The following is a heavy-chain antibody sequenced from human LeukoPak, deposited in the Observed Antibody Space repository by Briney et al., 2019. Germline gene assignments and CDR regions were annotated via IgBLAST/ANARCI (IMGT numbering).Heavy chain of an antibody. D-gene: IGHD3-3*01. CDR3: ARDGSNYDFWSGYPMGANNWFDP. CDR1: GDSISSGGYY. CDR2: IYTSEST. J-gene: IGHJ5*02. Sequence: SQTLSLTCTVSGDSISSGGYYWRWIRQPAGKGLEWIGRIYTSESTSYHPSLKSRVTISVDTSKNQFSLKLSSVTAADTAVYYCARDGSNYDFWSGYPMGANNWFDPWGQGTLVTVSS. V-gene: IGHV4-61*02.